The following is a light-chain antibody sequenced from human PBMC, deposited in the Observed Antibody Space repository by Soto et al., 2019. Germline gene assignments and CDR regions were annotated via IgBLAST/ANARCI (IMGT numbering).Light chain of an antibody. CDR3: QQYGSSPLT. CDR2: DAS. CDR1: QSVSSSY. V-gene: IGKV3-20*01. J-gene: IGKJ4*01. Sequence: EIELTQSPGTLSLSPGERATLSCRASQSVSSSYLAWYQQKPGQAPRLLIYDASGRATGIPDRFSGSGSGTDFTLTISRLEPEDLAVYYCQQYGSSPLTFGGGTKVELK.